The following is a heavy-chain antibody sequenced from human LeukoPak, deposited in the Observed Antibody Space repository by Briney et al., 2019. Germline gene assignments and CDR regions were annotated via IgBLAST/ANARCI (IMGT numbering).Heavy chain of an antibody. V-gene: IGHV1-69*01. Sequence: SVKVSCKASGGTFSSYAISWVRQAPGQGLEWMGGIIPIFGTATYAQKFQGRVTITADESTSTAYMELSSLRSEDTAVYYCARESDLYCSSTSCRFDPWGQGTLVTVSS. D-gene: IGHD2-2*01. J-gene: IGHJ5*02. CDR1: GGTFSSYA. CDR2: IIPIFGTA. CDR3: ARESDLYCSSTSCRFDP.